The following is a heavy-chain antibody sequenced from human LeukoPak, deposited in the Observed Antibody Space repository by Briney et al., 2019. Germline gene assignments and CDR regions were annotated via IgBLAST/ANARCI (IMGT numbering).Heavy chain of an antibody. V-gene: IGHV3-74*01. CDR2: INPAGSVT. CDR3: SRDFVGAEDY. Sequence: QPGGSLRLSCSASGFTISSYWMHWVRQAPGKGLVWVSRINPAGSVTNHADSVRGRFTISRDTATNTLYLDMNSLRAEDTAVYYCSRDFVGAEDYWGQGTLVTVSS. CDR1: GFTISSYW. D-gene: IGHD3-16*01. J-gene: IGHJ4*02.